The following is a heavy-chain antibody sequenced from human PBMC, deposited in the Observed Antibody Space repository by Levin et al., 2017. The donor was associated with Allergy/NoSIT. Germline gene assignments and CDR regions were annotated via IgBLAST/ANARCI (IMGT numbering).Heavy chain of an antibody. D-gene: IGHD3-10*01. CDR1: GFTFSSYA. J-gene: IGHJ4*02. Sequence: SCAASGFTFSSYAMHWVRQAPGKGLEWVAVISYDGSNKYYADSVKGRFTISRDNSKNTLYLQMNSLRAEDTAVYYCARAITMVRGVKLHYFDYWGQGTLVTVSS. CDR3: ARAITMVRGVKLHYFDY. CDR2: ISYDGSNK. V-gene: IGHV3-30-3*01.